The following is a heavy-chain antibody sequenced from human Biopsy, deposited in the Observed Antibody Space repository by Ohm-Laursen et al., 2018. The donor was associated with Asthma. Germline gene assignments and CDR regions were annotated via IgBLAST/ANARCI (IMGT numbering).Heavy chain of an antibody. J-gene: IGHJ3*02. Sequence: SLRLSCAALGFSFSNFAIHWVRQAPGKGLEWVGVISKDACTQDYADSVKGRFTMARDNSKNTLDLQMNSLREEDTAVYYCVRDGTDDAFDIWGQGTVVSVSS. CDR1: GFSFSNFA. CDR3: VRDGTDDAFDI. CDR2: ISKDACTQ. D-gene: IGHD1-1*01. V-gene: IGHV3-30*01.